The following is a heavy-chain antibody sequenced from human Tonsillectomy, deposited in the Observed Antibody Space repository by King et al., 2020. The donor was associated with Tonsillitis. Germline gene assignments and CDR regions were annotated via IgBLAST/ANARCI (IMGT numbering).Heavy chain of an antibody. Sequence: VQLVESGGGLVQPGGSLRLSCAASGFTFSIYAVSWVRQTPGKGLDWVSAISGSGRGTYYADSVKGRFTISRDNSKNTLYLEMNSLRGENTAVYYCAKVYYGGSCSGGMCQHGVLLSNHGENGGQGTLGTVSA. V-gene: IGHV3-23*04. J-gene: IGHJ4*02. D-gene: IGHD2-15*01. CDR1: GFTFSIYA. CDR3: AKVYYGGSCSGGMCQHGVLLSNHGEN. CDR2: ISGSGRGT.